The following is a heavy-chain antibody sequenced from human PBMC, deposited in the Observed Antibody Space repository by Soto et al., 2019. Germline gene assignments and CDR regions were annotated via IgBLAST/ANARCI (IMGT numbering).Heavy chain of an antibody. V-gene: IGHV3-11*01. D-gene: IGHD3-16*02. J-gene: IGHJ5*02. CDR1: GVDFRGSY. CDR3: AGFKEGKIVGLRWLDP. CDR2: ISDTGRTI. Sequence: GGSLRLSCVGSGVDFRGSYMNWIRQAPGKGLEWISYISDTGRTIHYADSVKGRFVISRDNSRDSLYLQMNDLRADDTAIYYCAGFKEGKIVGLRWLDPWGQGTRVTVPS.